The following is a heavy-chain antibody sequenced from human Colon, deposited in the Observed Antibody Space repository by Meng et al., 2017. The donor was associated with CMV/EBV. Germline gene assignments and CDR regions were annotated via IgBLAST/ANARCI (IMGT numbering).Heavy chain of an antibody. CDR2: IFYNGST. D-gene: IGHD6-6*01. J-gene: IGHJ4*02. V-gene: IGHV4-59*01. CDR1: GGSISTYH. Sequence: SETLSLTCAVSGGSISTYHWSWIRQPPGKGLEWIGYIFYNGSTTFNPSPKSRVSMSVDTSNNQFSLKLSSVTAADTAVYYCARGPLVAYYWGQGTLVTVSS. CDR3: ARGPLVAYY.